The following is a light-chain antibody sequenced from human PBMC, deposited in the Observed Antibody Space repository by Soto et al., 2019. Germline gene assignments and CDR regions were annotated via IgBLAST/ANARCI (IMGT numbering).Light chain of an antibody. CDR2: KNN. Sequence: QSALTQPPSASGTPGQRVAISCSGSSSNIGSNAVNWYQQLPGAAPKLLIYKNNLRPSGVPDRFSGSKSGASASLAISGLQSDDESDYYCAAWDDSLKGLVFGGGTKVTVL. CDR3: AAWDDSLKGLV. J-gene: IGLJ2*01. V-gene: IGLV1-44*01. CDR1: SSNIGSNA.